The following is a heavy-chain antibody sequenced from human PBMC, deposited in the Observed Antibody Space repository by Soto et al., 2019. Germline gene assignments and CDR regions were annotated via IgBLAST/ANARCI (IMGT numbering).Heavy chain of an antibody. CDR2: ISSEGATT. D-gene: IGHD1-26*01. V-gene: IGHV3-64D*06. Sequence: EVQLVESGGGLVQPGGSLRLSCSVSGFIFSSYAMHWVRQAPGKGLQYVASISSEGATTYYADSVKGRFIISRDNSKNTLYLQMSSLRAEDTALYYCARDKEGGTYFSGLDYWGQGTLVTVSS. CDR3: ARDKEGGTYFSGLDY. CDR1: GFIFSSYA. J-gene: IGHJ4*02.